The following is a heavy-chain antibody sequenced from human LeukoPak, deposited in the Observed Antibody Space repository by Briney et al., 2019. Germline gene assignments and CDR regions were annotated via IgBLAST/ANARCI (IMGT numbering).Heavy chain of an antibody. CDR3: AKDPVTLGAFDI. CDR2: INHSGST. CDR1: GGSFSGYY. D-gene: IGHD3-10*01. V-gene: IGHV4-34*01. Sequence: SETLSLTCAVYGGSFSGYYWSWIRQPPGKGLEWIGEINHSGSTNYNPSLKSRVTISVDTSKNQFSLKLSSVTAADTAVYYCAKDPVTLGAFDIWGQGTMVTVSS. J-gene: IGHJ3*02.